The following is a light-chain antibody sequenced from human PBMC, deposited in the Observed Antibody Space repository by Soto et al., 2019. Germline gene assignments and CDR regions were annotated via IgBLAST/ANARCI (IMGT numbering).Light chain of an antibody. V-gene: IGLV2-23*02. CDR3: GAYAGANNLI. Sequence: QSALTQPASVSASPGQSIAISCTGTSSDVGNNNLVSWYQHHPGKAPKLMIYEVSERPSGVSDRFSGSKSGNTASLTISDLQPEDEADYYCGAYAGANNLIFGGGTKLTVL. J-gene: IGLJ2*01. CDR2: EVS. CDR1: SSDVGNNNL.